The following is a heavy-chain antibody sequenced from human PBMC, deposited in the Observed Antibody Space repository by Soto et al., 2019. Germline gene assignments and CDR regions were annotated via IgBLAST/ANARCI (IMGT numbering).Heavy chain of an antibody. J-gene: IGHJ6*02. V-gene: IGHV3-73*01. CDR1: GFTFSGSA. CDR2: IRSKANSYAT. D-gene: IGHD2-2*01. CDR3: TRSLYCSSTSCWYYGMDV. Sequence: PGGSLRLSCAASGFTFSGSAMHWVRQASGKGLEWVGRIRSKANSYATAYAASVKGRFTISRDDSKNTAYLQMNSLKTEDTAVYYCTRSLYCSSTSCWYYGMDVWGQGTTGTSP.